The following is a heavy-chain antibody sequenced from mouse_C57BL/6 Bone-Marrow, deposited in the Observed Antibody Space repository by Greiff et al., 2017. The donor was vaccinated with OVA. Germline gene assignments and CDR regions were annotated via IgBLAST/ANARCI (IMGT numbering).Heavy chain of an antibody. CDR2: IWGVGST. Sequence: VHLVESGPGLVAPSQSLSITCTVSGFSLTSYGVDWVRQSPGKGLEWLGVIWGVGSTNYNSALKSRLSISKDNSKSQVFLKMNSLQTDDTAMYYCASGYGNYVLAYWGQGTLVTVSA. CDR3: ASGYGNYVLAY. D-gene: IGHD2-1*01. J-gene: IGHJ3*01. V-gene: IGHV2-6*01. CDR1: GFSLTSYG.